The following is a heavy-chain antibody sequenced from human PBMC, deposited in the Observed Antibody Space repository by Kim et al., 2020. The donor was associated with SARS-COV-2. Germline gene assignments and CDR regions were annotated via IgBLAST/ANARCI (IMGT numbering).Heavy chain of an antibody. CDR2: ST. CDR3: AKATATFSFDP. J-gene: IGHJ5*02. D-gene: IGHD4-17*01. Sequence: STNYDPSLRSLVTISVDKSKTQFSLKLSSVTAADTAVYYCAKATATFSFDPWGQGTLVTVSS. V-gene: IGHV4-4*02.